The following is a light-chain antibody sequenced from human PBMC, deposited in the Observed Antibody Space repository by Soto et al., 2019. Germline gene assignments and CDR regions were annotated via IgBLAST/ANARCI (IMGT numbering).Light chain of an antibody. CDR1: QSVRSNY. Sequence: EIVLTQSPGTLSLSPGERATLSCRASQSVRSNYLAWYQQKPGQAPRLLIYGTSSRATGIPDRFSGSASGTDFTLSISRLEPEDFAVYYCQQYGSSPWTFGQGTKVEIK. CDR3: QQYGSSPWT. CDR2: GTS. J-gene: IGKJ1*01. V-gene: IGKV3-20*01.